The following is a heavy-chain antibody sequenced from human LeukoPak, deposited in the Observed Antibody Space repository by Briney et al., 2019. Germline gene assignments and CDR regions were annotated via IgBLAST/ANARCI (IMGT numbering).Heavy chain of an antibody. Sequence: PSETLSLTCTVSGGSISSYYWSWIRQPPGKGLEWIGYIYYSGSTNYNPSLKSRVTISVDTSKNQFSLKLSSVAAADTAVYYCARVPPYYDSSGYYHGPFDYWGQGTLVTVSS. CDR1: GGSISSYY. D-gene: IGHD3-22*01. CDR2: IYYSGST. V-gene: IGHV4-59*01. J-gene: IGHJ4*02. CDR3: ARVPPYYDSSGYYHGPFDY.